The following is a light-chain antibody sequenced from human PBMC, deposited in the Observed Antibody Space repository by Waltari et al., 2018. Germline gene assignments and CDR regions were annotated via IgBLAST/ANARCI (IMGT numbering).Light chain of an antibody. J-gene: IGLJ2*01. Sequence: QSALTQPASVSGSPGQSITISCTGTSSDVGGYNYVSWYQQHPGKAPKLMIYDVTNRPSGVSYRVSGSKSGNTAALTISGLQAEDEADYYCSSYSSSITPVFGGGTKLTVL. CDR1: SSDVGGYNY. CDR2: DVT. V-gene: IGLV2-14*03. CDR3: SSYSSSITPV.